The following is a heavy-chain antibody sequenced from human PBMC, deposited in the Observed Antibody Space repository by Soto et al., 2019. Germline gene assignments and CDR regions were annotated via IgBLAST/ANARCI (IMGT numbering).Heavy chain of an antibody. CDR1: GFTFSAYD. J-gene: IGHJ5*02. D-gene: IGHD2-8*02. CDR2: IGTQHDT. CDR3: ARQASYWHGGGGWFDP. V-gene: IGHV3-13*01. Sequence: EVQLVESGGGLVQPGGSLRLSCAASGFTFSAYDMHWVRQATGKGLEWVSAIGTQHDTYYPDSVKGRFTISRDNAKNSLYLKMNSLGAGDTAVYYCARQASYWHGGGGWFDPWGQGTLVTVSS.